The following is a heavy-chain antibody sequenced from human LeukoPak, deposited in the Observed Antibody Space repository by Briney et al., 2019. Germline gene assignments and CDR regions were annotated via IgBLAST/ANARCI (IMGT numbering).Heavy chain of an antibody. CDR2: ISGSGRTI. CDR3: ARMWFGELH. D-gene: IGHD3-10*01. V-gene: IGHV3-48*02. Sequence: GGSLRLSCAASGFSFSTYSMNWVRQAPGKGLEWVSYISGSGRTIYYADSVRGRFTISRDNAKNSLSLQMNSLRDEDTAVYYCARMWFGELHWGQGTLVTVSS. CDR1: GFSFSTYS. J-gene: IGHJ4*02.